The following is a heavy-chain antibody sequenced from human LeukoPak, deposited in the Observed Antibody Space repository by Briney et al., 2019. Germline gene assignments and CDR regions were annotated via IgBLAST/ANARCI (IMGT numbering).Heavy chain of an antibody. D-gene: IGHD3-3*01. V-gene: IGHV4-4*07. CDR1: GGAISSYY. Sequence: KPSETLSLTCSVSGGAISSYYWSWIRQPAGKGREWIGRIYTTGNTDYNPSLKSRVTMSVDTSKNQFSLNLSSVTAADTAVYYCARDARGWSGYLPYFDSWAREPWSPSPQ. J-gene: IGHJ4*02. CDR2: IYTTGNT. CDR3: ARDARGWSGYLPYFDS.